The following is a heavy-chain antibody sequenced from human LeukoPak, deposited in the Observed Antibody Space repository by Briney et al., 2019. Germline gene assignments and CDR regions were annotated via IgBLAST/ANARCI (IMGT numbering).Heavy chain of an antibody. J-gene: IGHJ3*01. CDR1: GFTFRSHE. CDR3: ARGGYCGSTLCYVFNAFDV. D-gene: IGHD2-2*01. V-gene: IGHV3-48*03. Sequence: GGSLRLSCGASGFTFRSHEMNWVRRAPGKGLEWVSYIRGSGSNIYYADSVKGRFTISRDNAKKSLYLQLNSVRAEDTAAYYCARGGYCGSTLCYVFNAFDVWGQGTMVTVSS. CDR2: IRGSGSNI.